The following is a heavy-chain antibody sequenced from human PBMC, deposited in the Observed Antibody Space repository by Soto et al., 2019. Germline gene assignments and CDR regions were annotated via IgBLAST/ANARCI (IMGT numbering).Heavy chain of an antibody. V-gene: IGHV5-10-1*01. CDR1: GYSFTKYW. Sequence: GESLKISCKGSGYSFTKYWISWVRQMPGKGLEWMGRIDPSDSYINYSPSFQGHVTISADKSINTAYLQWSSLRASDTAIYYCARHYICRGGDCYYYGMDVWGQGTTVTVS. CDR3: ARHYICRGGDCYYYGMDV. D-gene: IGHD3-16*01. CDR2: IDPSDSYI. J-gene: IGHJ6*02.